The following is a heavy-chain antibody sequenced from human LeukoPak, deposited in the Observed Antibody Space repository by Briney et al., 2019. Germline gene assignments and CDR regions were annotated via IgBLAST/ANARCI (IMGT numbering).Heavy chain of an antibody. Sequence: PSETLSLTCTVSGGSISSSSYYWGWIRQPPGKGLEWIGSIYYSGSTYYNPSLKSRVTISVDTSKNQFSLKLSSVTAADTAVYYCARYGPHYYDSRDAFDIWGQGTMVTVSS. CDR2: IYYSGST. CDR3: ARYGPHYYDSRDAFDI. V-gene: IGHV4-39*01. D-gene: IGHD3-22*01. J-gene: IGHJ3*02. CDR1: GGSISSSSYY.